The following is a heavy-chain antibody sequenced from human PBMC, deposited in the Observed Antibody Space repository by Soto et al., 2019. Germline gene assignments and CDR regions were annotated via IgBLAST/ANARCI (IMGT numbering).Heavy chain of an antibody. Sequence: PSETLSLTCTVSGGSISRGDYYWSWIRQAPGKGLEWIGYTYYSGSTYYNPSLKSRVTISVDRSKNQFSLKLSSVTAADTAVYYCASHFSVDHFAYWGQGALVTVSS. D-gene: IGHD3-9*01. CDR3: ASHFSVDHFAY. J-gene: IGHJ4*02. CDR1: GGSISRGDYY. CDR2: TYYSGST. V-gene: IGHV4-30-4*01.